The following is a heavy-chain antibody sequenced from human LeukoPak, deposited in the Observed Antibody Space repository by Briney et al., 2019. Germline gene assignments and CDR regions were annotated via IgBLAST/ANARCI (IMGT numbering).Heavy chain of an antibody. V-gene: IGHV3-23*01. CDR3: AKTYSSSWYADY. CDR1: GFAFSSYA. Sequence: GGSLRLSCAASGFAFSSYAMSWVRQAPGKGLEWVSAISGSGGSTYYADSVKGRFTISRDNSKNTLYLQMNSLRAEDTAVYYCAKTYSSSWYADYWGQGTLVTVSS. CDR2: ISGSGGST. D-gene: IGHD6-13*01. J-gene: IGHJ4*02.